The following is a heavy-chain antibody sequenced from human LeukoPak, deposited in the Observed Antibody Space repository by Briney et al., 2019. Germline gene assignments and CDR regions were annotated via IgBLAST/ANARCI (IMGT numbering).Heavy chain of an antibody. CDR1: GDSISSSSYY. V-gene: IGHV4-39*01. J-gene: IGHJ3*02. D-gene: IGHD3-22*01. CDR2: IYYSGST. Sequence: SETLSLTCTVSGDSISSSSYYWGWIRQPPGKGLEWIGSIYYSGSTYYNPSLKSRVTISVDTSKNQFSLKLSSVTDADTAVYYCARQTYYYDSSGYDDALDIWGQGTMVTVSS. CDR3: ARQTYYYDSSGYDDALDI.